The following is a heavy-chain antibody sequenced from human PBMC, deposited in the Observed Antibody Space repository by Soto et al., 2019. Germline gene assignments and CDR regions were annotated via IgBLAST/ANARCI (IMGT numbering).Heavy chain of an antibody. J-gene: IGHJ4*02. CDR3: ARGFGTNSGGRDY. Sequence: QVQLVQSGAEVKKPGASVEVSCKASGYTFTSYDINWVRQATGQGLEWMGRMNPNSGNTVYAQKFQGRVTMTRSTSMSTAYMELSSLRSEDTAVYFCARGFGTNSGGRDYWGQGTLVTVPS. CDR1: GYTFTSYD. CDR2: MNPNSGNT. D-gene: IGHD2-8*01. V-gene: IGHV1-8*01.